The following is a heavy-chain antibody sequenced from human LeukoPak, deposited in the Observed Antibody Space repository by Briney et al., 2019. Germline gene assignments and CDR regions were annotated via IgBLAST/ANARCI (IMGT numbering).Heavy chain of an antibody. V-gene: IGHV1-2*06. D-gene: IGHD3-22*01. CDR3: ARAIRGSGYSLLFDY. CDR1: GYTFTGYY. J-gene: IGHJ4*02. Sequence: ASVKVSCKASGYTFTGYYMHWVRQAPGQGLEWMGRINPNSGGTNYAQKFQGRVTITRDTSISTAYMELSRLRSDDTAVYYCARAIRGSGYSLLFDYWGQGTLVTVSS. CDR2: INPNSGGT.